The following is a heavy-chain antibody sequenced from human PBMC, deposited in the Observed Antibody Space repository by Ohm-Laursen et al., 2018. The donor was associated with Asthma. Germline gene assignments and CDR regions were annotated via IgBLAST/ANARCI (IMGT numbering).Heavy chain of an antibody. CDR2: ISYHGSNQ. Sequence: SLRLSCSASGFAFSTYGMHWVRQAPGKGLEWVAVISYHGSNQFYTNSVKGRFTISRDNAKNSLYLQMNSLRAEDTAVYFCLVGSGSYGGLGYWGQGTLVTV. V-gene: IGHV3-30*03. CDR3: LVGSGSYGGLGY. J-gene: IGHJ4*02. D-gene: IGHD3-10*01. CDR1: GFAFSTYG.